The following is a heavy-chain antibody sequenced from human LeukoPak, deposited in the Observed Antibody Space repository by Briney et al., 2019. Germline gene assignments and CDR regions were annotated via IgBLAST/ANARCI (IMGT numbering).Heavy chain of an antibody. CDR1: GFTFSSYG. J-gene: IGHJ4*02. V-gene: IGHV3-33*08. CDR2: IWYDGSNK. D-gene: IGHD5-18*01. CDR3: ARDMMDERGYYYFGY. Sequence: AGGSLRLSCAASGFTFSSYGMHWVRQAPGKGLEWVAVIWYDGSNKYYADSVKGRFTISRDNSKNTLYLQMNSLRAEDTAVYYCARDMMDERGYYYFGYWGQGTLVTVSS.